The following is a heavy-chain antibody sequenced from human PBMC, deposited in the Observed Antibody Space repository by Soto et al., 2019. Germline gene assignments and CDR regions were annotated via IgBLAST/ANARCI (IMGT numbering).Heavy chain of an antibody. V-gene: IGHV1-18*01. Sequence: QVQLVQSGAEVKKPGASVKVSCKTSGYNFTTYGVSWVRQAPGQGLEWMGWISGHNGQTNYAQTFQGRVTMTTDTSTTTAYMELRRLRSDDTAVYYCARYQPYSTGYYYVDHWGQGTLAIVTS. D-gene: IGHD6-19*01. CDR1: GYNFTTYG. CDR3: ARYQPYSTGYYYVDH. J-gene: IGHJ4*02. CDR2: ISGHNGQT.